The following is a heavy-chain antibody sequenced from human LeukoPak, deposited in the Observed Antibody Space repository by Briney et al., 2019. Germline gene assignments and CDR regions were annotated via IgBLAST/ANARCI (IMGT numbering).Heavy chain of an antibody. Sequence: GGSLRLSCAASGFTFSGYGMHWVRQAPGKGLEYVSGIRSNGGSTYYANSVKGRFTISRDNSKNTLYLQMTSLRIDDMAVYYCTRGGEAAGDYGGQGALVTVSA. J-gene: IGHJ4*02. V-gene: IGHV3-64*01. CDR1: GFTFSGYG. CDR2: IRSNGGST. CDR3: TRGGEAAGDY. D-gene: IGHD6-13*01.